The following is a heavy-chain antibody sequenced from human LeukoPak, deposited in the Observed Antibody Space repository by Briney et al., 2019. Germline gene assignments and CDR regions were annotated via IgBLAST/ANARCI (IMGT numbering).Heavy chain of an antibody. V-gene: IGHV4-59*01. J-gene: IGHJ4*02. CDR2: IYNSGYT. D-gene: IGHD3-16*01. CDR3: TRAVITFGAAVAKGFDC. CDR1: GGSFTTYY. Sequence: SETLSLTCTVSGGSFTTYYWSWIRQPPGKGLEWIGYIYNSGYTDYNPSLKSRVTMSLDTSKNQSSLNLNSVTAADTAVYYCTRAVITFGAAVAKGFDCWGQGTLVTVSS.